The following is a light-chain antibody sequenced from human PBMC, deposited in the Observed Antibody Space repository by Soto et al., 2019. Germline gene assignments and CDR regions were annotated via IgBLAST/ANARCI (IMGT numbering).Light chain of an antibody. V-gene: IGKV1-39*01. CDR2: TAS. Sequence: GDRGTIACRASQSISNYLNWYQEKPGKAPKLLIYTASSLQSGVPSRFSGSGSGTDFTLSISSLQPEDFANYYCQQSYSNPPGTFGQGTKVDIK. CDR1: QSISNY. CDR3: QQSYSNPPGT. J-gene: IGKJ1*01.